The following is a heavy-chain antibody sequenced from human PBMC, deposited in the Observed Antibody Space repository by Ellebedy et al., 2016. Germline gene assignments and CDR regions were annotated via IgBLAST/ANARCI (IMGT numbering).Heavy chain of an antibody. CDR2: ISYDGSNK. Sequence: GGSLRLXCVASGFTFSSYAMHWVRQAPGKGLEWVAVISYDGSNKYYADSVKGRFTISRDNSKNTLYLQMNSLRAEDTAVYYCARDSGHYYGPAGAFDIWGQGTMVTVSS. CDR3: ARDSGHYYGPAGAFDI. V-gene: IGHV3-30-3*01. CDR1: GFTFSSYA. D-gene: IGHD3-10*01. J-gene: IGHJ3*02.